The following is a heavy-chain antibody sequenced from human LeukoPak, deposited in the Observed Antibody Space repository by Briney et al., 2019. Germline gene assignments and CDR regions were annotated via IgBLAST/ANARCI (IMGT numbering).Heavy chain of an antibody. CDR2: IYHSGST. V-gene: IGHV4-38-2*02. J-gene: IGHJ5*02. CDR3: ARDSGITMVRGVSVWFDP. CDR1: GYSISSGYY. D-gene: IGHD3-10*01. Sequence: SETLSLTCTVSGYSISSGYYWGWIRQPPGKGLEWIGSIYHSGSTYYNPSLKSRVTISVDTSKNQFSLKLSSVTAADTAVYYCARDSGITMVRGVSVWFDPWGQGTLVTVSS.